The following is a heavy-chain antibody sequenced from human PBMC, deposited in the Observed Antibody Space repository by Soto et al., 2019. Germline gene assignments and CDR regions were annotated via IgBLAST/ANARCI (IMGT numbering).Heavy chain of an antibody. V-gene: IGHV1-69*12. Sequence: QVQLVQSGAEVKKPGSSVKVSCKASGGTFSSYAISWVRQAPGQGLEWMGGIIPIFGTANYAQEFQGRVTITADESTSTAYMELSSLRSEDTAVYYCARGSAAMVTEGWYFDLWGRGTLVTVSS. CDR3: ARGSAAMVTEGWYFDL. CDR1: GGTFSSYA. J-gene: IGHJ2*01. CDR2: IIPIFGTA. D-gene: IGHD5-18*01.